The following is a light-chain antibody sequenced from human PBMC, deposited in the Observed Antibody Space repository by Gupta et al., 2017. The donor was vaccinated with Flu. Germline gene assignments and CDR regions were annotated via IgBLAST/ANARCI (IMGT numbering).Light chain of an antibody. CDR3: QSYDRTYHFV. CDR1: SGGLASNY. CDR2: END. J-gene: IGLJ1*01. V-gene: IGLV6-57*01. Sequence: SGGLASNYVQWYQQRTGSSPTAVIRENDRRPSGVPERFSGSIDRFSNSASLTISGLKTEDEADYYCQSYDRTYHFVFGTGTKVTVL.